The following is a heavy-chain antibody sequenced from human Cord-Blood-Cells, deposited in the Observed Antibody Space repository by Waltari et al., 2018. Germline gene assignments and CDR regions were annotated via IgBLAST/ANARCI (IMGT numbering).Heavy chain of an antibody. CDR3: ARDNPHGVFNWNYVHGYFDL. CDR1: GGSISSYY. V-gene: IGHV4-4*07. D-gene: IGHD1-7*01. Sequence: QVQLQESGPGLVKPSETLSLTCTVSGGSISSYYWSWIRQPAGKGLEWIGRMYTSGSTNYHPSLKMRVTMSVDTAKNQFSLKLSSVTAADTAVYYCARDNPHGVFNWNYVHGYFDLWGRGTLVTVSS. CDR2: MYTSGST. J-gene: IGHJ2*01.